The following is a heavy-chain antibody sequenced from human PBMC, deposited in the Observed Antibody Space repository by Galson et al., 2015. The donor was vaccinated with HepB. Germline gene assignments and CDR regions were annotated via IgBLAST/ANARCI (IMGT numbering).Heavy chain of an antibody. Sequence: SVKVSCKASGSTFTSYYMHWVRQAPGQGLEWMGIINPSGGSTSYAQKFQGRVTMTRDTSTSTVYMELSSLRSEDTAVYYCAREGICSSTSCPGYFDYWGQGTLVTVSS. J-gene: IGHJ4*02. D-gene: IGHD2-2*01. CDR3: AREGICSSTSCPGYFDY. V-gene: IGHV1-46*01. CDR2: INPSGGST. CDR1: GSTFTSYY.